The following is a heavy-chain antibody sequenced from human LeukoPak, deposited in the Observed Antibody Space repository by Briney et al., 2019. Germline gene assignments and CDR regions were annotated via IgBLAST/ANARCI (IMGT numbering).Heavy chain of an antibody. V-gene: IGHV4-4*02. J-gene: IGHJ4*02. CDR2: IYYSGST. CDR1: GGFIGSSNW. Sequence: PSGTLSLTCAVSGGFIGSSNWWSWVRQPPGKGLEWIGYIYYSGSTNYNPSLKSRVTISVDTSKNQFSLKLSSVTAADTAVYYCARDFRDSSGLPDYWGQGTLVTVSS. D-gene: IGHD3-22*01. CDR3: ARDFRDSSGLPDY.